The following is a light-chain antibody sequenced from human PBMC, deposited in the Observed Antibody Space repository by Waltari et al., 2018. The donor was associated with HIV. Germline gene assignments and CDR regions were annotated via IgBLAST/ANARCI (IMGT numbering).Light chain of an antibody. CDR2: SAT. CDR3: QQSFMIPLT. V-gene: IGKV1-39*01. CDR1: QIISKS. J-gene: IGKJ3*01. Sequence: DIQMTQSPSPLSASPGDRVTITCRTSQIISKSLNWYRQKPGRAPQLLIYSATSLQRGVSSRFSGSGSASGTEFTLTINNFQPEDFATYYCQQSFMIPLTFGPGTKVDIK.